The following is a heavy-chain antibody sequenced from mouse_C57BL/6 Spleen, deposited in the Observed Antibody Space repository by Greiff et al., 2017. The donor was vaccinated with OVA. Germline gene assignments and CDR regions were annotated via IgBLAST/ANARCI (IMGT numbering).Heavy chain of an antibody. CDR3: ARWGYYYGSSPYWYFDV. V-gene: IGHV1-26*01. J-gene: IGHJ1*03. CDR2: INPNNGGT. D-gene: IGHD1-1*01. CDR1: GYTFTDYY. Sequence: EVQLQQSGPELVKPGASVKISCKASGYTFTDYYMNWVKQSHGKSLEWIGDINPNNGGTSYNQKFKGKATLTVDKSSSTAYMELRSLTSEDSAVYYCARWGYYYGSSPYWYFDVWGTGTTVTVSS.